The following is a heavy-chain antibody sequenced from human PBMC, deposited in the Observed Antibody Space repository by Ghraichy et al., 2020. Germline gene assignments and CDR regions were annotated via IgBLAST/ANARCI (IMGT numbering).Heavy chain of an antibody. CDR2: IYNSGST. CDR1: GGLISSGGYS. D-gene: IGHD1-20*01. J-gene: IGHJ5*02. CDR3: ARGYNWHPGGWFGP. V-gene: IGHV4-30-2*01. Sequence: SETLSLTCALSGGLISSGGYSWNWIRQPPGKGLEWIGSIYNSGSTYNNPSLKSRVTKSVDRSKNQFSLNLSSMPAADTAVYYCARGYNWHPGGWFGPRGQGTRVTVSS.